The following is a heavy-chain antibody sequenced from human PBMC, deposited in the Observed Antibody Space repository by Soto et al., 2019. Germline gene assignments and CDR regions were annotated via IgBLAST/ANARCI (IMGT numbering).Heavy chain of an antibody. Sequence: GESLKISCKGSGYSFAGYWITWVRQKPGKGLEWMGRIDPSDSQTYYSPSFRGHVTISVTKSITTVFLQWSSLRASDTAVYYCAREAGPIVGATCLDYWGQGTPVTVSS. CDR3: AREAGPIVGATCLDY. D-gene: IGHD1-26*01. CDR1: GYSFAGYW. CDR2: IDPSDSQT. J-gene: IGHJ4*02. V-gene: IGHV5-10-1*01.